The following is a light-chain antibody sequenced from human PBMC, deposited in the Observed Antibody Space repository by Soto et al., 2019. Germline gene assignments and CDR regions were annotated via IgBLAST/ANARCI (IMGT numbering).Light chain of an antibody. Sequence: QSALTQPASVSGSPGQSITLSCTGTSSDVGSYNVVSWYQQHPGKAPKLMIYEVSKRPSGVSNRFSGSKSGNTASLTISGLQAEDEADYYCCSYAGSSSHVVFGGGTKVTVL. CDR1: SSDVGSYNV. CDR3: CSYAGSSSHVV. J-gene: IGLJ2*01. V-gene: IGLV2-23*02. CDR2: EVS.